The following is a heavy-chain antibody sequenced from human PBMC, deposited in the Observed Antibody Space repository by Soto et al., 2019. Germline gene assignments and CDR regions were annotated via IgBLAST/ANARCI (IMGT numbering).Heavy chain of an antibody. CDR3: SDPGGP. CDR2: VNPNSGET. CDR1: GHSLNKYD. Sequence: QVQLVQSGAEVREPGASVKVSCKASGHSLNKYDINWVRQAPGQGLEWMGWVNPNSGETGFAQKFQGRITMTRNTSINTVYMELRTRRSDATAVYFCSDPGGPWGQGTLVTVSS. J-gene: IGHJ5*02. V-gene: IGHV1-8*01.